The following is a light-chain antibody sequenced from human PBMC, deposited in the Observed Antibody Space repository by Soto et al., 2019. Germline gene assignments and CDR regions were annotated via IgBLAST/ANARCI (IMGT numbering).Light chain of an antibody. CDR2: GAS. CDR3: QQSYSSRWT. J-gene: IGKJ1*01. Sequence: DIQMTQSPPSLSSSVGDRVTITCRASQSISTNLNWFQHKPGKAPKVLIYGASNLQSGVPSRFSGGGSGTDFTLTISRLQPEDFATYYCQQSYSSRWTFGQGTKVEVK. V-gene: IGKV1-39*01. CDR1: QSISTN.